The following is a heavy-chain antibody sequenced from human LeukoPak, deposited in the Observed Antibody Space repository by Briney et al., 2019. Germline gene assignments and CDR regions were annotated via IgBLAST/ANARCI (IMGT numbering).Heavy chain of an antibody. CDR3: ARAIFCSSTSCYMGWFDP. CDR2: MNPNSGNT. V-gene: IGHV1-8*01. D-gene: IGHD2-2*02. J-gene: IGHJ5*02. Sequence: ASVKVSCKASGYTFTSYDINWVRQATGQGLEWMGWMNPNSGNTGYAQKFQGRVTMTRNTSTSTAYMELSSLRSEDTAVYYCARAIFCSSTSCYMGWFDPWGQGTLVTVSS. CDR1: GYTFTSYD.